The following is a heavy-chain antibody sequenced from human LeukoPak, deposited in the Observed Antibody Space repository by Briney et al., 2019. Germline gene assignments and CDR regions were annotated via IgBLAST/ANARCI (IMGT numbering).Heavy chain of an antibody. Sequence: GGSLRLSCAASGFTFSSYAMSWVRQAPGKGLEWVSAISGSGGSTYYADSVKGRFTISRDNSKNTLYLQMNSLRAEDTAVYYCAMQTKDYYYGMDVWGQGTTATVSS. V-gene: IGHV3-23*01. CDR1: GFTFSSYA. CDR3: AMQTKDYYYGMDV. CDR2: ISGSGGST. J-gene: IGHJ6*02.